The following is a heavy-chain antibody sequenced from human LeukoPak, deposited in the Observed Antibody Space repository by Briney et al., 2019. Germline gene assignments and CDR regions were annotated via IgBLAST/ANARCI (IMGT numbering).Heavy chain of an antibody. Sequence: SETLSLTCTVSGGSISSYYWSWIRQPPGKGLEWIGYIYYSGSTNYNPSLKTRVTISVDTSKHQFSLKLSSVTAADTAVYYCARERVSYDSSGLDAFDIWGQGTMVTVSS. CDR2: IYYSGST. J-gene: IGHJ3*02. D-gene: IGHD3-22*01. CDR3: ARERVSYDSSGLDAFDI. V-gene: IGHV4-59*01. CDR1: GGSISSYY.